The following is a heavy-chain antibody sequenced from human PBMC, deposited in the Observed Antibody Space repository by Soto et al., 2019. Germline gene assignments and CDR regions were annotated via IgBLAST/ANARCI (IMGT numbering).Heavy chain of an antibody. D-gene: IGHD6-13*01. V-gene: IGHV3-23*01. J-gene: IGHJ4*02. CDR1: GFTFSSYA. Sequence: GGSLRLSCAASGFTFSSYAMAWVRQAPGQGLEWVSTITSSGGSTYYADSVKGRFTISRDDSKNTLYLQMNSLKTEDTAVYYCTTDRGVYSSSWHLPALDWGQGTLVTVSS. CDR3: TTDRGVYSSSWHLPALD. CDR2: ITSSGGST.